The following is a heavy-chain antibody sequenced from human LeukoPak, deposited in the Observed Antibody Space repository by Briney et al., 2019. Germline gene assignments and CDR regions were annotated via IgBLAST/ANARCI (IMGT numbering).Heavy chain of an antibody. J-gene: IGHJ4*02. Sequence: GGSLGLSCAASGFTFSSYWMHWVRQAPGKGLVWVSRINSDGSSTSYADSVKGRFTISRDNAKNTLYLQMNSLRAEDTAVYYCARDRANYDFWSGYPYWGQGTLVTVSS. D-gene: IGHD3-3*01. CDR3: ARDRANYDFWSGYPY. CDR1: GFTFSSYW. V-gene: IGHV3-74*01. CDR2: INSDGSST.